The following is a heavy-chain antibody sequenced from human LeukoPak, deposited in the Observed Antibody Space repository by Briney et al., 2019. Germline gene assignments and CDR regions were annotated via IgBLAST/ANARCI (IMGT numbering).Heavy chain of an antibody. V-gene: IGHV4-34*01. Sequence: SETLSLTCAVYGGSFSGYYWSWIRQPPGKGLEWIGEINHSGSTNYNPSLKSRVTISVDTSKNQFSLKLSSATAADTAVYYCARTLRYFDWLSYCFDYWGQGTLVTVSS. D-gene: IGHD3-9*01. J-gene: IGHJ4*02. CDR1: GGSFSGYY. CDR3: ARTLRYFDWLSYCFDY. CDR2: INHSGST.